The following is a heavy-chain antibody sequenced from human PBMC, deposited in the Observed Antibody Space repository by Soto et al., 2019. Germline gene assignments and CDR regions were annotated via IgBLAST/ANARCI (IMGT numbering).Heavy chain of an antibody. CDR1: GFTFSTHA. CDR2: IHGTRSII. V-gene: IGHV3-48*02. J-gene: IGHJ4*02. Sequence: EVQLVESGGGLVQPGGSLRLSCAVSGFTFSTHAMNWVRQAPGKGLEWVAYIHGTRSIIYYADSVKGRFTISRDDAKNSLFLQMDRLRDEDTDVYYCARDARNAEYDYWGQGTLVTVSS. CDR3: ARDARNAEYDY. D-gene: IGHD1-1*01.